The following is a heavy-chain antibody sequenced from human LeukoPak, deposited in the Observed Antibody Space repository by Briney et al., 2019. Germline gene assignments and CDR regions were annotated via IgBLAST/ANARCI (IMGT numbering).Heavy chain of an antibody. D-gene: IGHD5-12*01. CDR3: AREGRVSGYDFDC. J-gene: IGHJ4*02. V-gene: IGHV3-74*03. CDR1: GFTFSSYW. CDR2: INRDGSSI. Sequence: GGSLRLSCAASGFTFSSYWMHWVRQAPGKGLVWVSRINRDGSSITYVDSVKGRFTISRDNAKNTLYLQMNSLRVEDTAVYYCAREGRVSGYDFDCWGQGTLVTVSS.